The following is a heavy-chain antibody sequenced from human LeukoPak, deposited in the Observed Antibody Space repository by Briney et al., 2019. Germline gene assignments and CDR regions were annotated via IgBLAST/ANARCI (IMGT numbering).Heavy chain of an antibody. CDR1: GLTFSGHW. J-gene: IGHJ4*02. CDR2: INQGGSDK. D-gene: IGHD1-14*01. V-gene: IGHV3-7*01. CDR3: TRDRSRAEDD. Sequence: GGSLRLACAASGLTFSGHWMSWVRQAPGKGLEWVANINQGGSDKYYVDSVKGRFTISRDNANNLLYLQMNSLRGEDTAVYYCTRDRSRAEDDWGQGALVTVSS.